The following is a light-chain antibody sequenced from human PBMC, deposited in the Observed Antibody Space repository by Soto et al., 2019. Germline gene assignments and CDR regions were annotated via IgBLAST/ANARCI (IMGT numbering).Light chain of an antibody. CDR1: SSDVGGYDF. Sequence: SALTQPRSVSGSPGRSVTISCTGTSSDVGGYDFVSWYQQHPGKAPKLMISDVSKRPSGVPDRFSGSKSGNTASLTISGLQAEDEADYYCCSYAGDLALFGGGTKVT. V-gene: IGLV2-11*01. J-gene: IGLJ2*01. CDR2: DVS. CDR3: CSYAGDLAL.